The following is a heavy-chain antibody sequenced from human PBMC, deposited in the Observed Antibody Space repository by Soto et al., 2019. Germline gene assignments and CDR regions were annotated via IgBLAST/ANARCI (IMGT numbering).Heavy chain of an antibody. V-gene: IGHV3-21*01. CDR1: GFTFSSYS. Sequence: GGSLRLSCAASGFTFSSYSMNWVRQAPGKGLEWVSSISSSSSYIYYADSVKGRFTISRDNAKNSLYLQMNSLRAEDTAVYYCARDAPRDYYDSSGPFWGQGTMVTVSS. D-gene: IGHD3-22*01. CDR3: ARDAPRDYYDSSGPF. J-gene: IGHJ3*01. CDR2: ISSSSSYI.